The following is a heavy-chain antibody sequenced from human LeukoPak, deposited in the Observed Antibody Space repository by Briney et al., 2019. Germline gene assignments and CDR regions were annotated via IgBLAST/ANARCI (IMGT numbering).Heavy chain of an antibody. CDR2: INPNSGGT. J-gene: IGHJ5*02. V-gene: IGHV1-2*02. Sequence: ASVKASCKASESTFTSTDMHWCGQAPGQGLEWMGWINPNSGGTNYAQKFQGRVTMTRDTSISTAYMELSRLRSDDTAVYYCARDASNGYDHWGQGTLVTVSS. CDR3: ARDASNGYDH. D-gene: IGHD2-2*01. CDR1: ESTFTSTD.